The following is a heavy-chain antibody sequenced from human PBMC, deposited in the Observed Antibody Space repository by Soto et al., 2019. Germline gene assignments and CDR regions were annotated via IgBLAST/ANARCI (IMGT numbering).Heavy chain of an antibody. CDR3: ERPIPRSGGSRYSAKYYYYYGMEV. J-gene: IGHJ6*02. V-gene: IGHV1-69*01. D-gene: IGHD2-15*01. Sequence: QVQLVQSGAEVKKPGSSVKVSCKASGGTFSSYAISWVRQAPGQGLEWMGGIIPIFGTANYAQKFQGRVTITADESKSTAYIELSSLSSEGTAVSYCERPIPRSGGSRYSAKYYYYYGMEVWGHVTTVTVSS. CDR1: GGTFSSYA. CDR2: IIPIFGTA.